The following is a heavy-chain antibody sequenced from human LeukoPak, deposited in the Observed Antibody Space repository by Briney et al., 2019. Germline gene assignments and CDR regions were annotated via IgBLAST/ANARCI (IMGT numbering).Heavy chain of an antibody. CDR2: ISSEGSNEGTVI. J-gene: IGHJ4*02. Sequence: GGSLRLSCAGSGFTYSDYEMAWVRQAPGTGLEWIAYISSEGSNEGTVIKYADSVKGRFTISRDDAKRSVYLQMNRLSAEDTAVYFCVGGPQYTGSYPYWGQGTLVTVSS. V-gene: IGHV3-48*03. CDR3: VGGPQYTGSYPY. D-gene: IGHD2-8*02. CDR1: GFTYSDYE.